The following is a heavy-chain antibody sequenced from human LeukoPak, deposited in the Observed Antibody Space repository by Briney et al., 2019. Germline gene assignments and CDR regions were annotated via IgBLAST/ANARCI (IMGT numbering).Heavy chain of an antibody. D-gene: IGHD3-10*01. J-gene: IGHJ6*03. V-gene: IGHV3-23*01. CDR2: ISGSGGST. CDR1: GFTFSSYA. CDR3: ASKYGSGSYYSPYYYYYMDV. Sequence: GGSLRLSCAASGFTFSSYAMSWVRQAPGKGLEWVSGISGSGGSTYYADSVKGRFTISRDNSKNTLYLQMNSLRAEDTAVYYCASKYGSGSYYSPYYYYYMDVWGKGTTVTVSS.